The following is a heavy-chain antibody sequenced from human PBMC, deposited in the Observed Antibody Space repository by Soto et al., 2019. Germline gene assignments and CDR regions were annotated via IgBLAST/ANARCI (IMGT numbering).Heavy chain of an antibody. CDR2: IYYSRST. CDR1: GGSVSSSSYY. V-gene: IGHV4-39*01. J-gene: IGHJ6*02. D-gene: IGHD5-12*01. Sequence: PETLSLTCTVSGGSVSSSSYYWGWIRQPPGKGLEWIGSIYYSRSTYYNPSLKSRVTISVDTSKNQFSLKLSSVTAADTAVYYCARHGDPYSGYDSPYYYYGMDVWGQGTTVT. CDR3: ARHGDPYSGYDSPYYYYGMDV.